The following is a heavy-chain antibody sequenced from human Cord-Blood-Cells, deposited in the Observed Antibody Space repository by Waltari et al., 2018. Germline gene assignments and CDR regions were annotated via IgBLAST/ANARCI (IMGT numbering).Heavy chain of an antibody. D-gene: IGHD7-27*01. J-gene: IGHJ4*02. V-gene: IGHV4-34*01. CDR1: GGSFSGYY. CDR3: ARVRTGDFDY. Sequence: QVQLQQWGAGLLKPSETLSVTCAVYGGSFSGYYWSWIRQPPGKGLEWIGEINHSGSTNYNPSLKSRVTISVDTSKNQVSLKLSSVTAAVTAVYYCARVRTGDFDYWGQGTLVTVSS. CDR2: INHSGST.